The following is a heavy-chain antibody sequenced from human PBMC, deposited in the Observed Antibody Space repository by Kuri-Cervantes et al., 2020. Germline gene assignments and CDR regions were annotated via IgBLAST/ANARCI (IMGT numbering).Heavy chain of an antibody. J-gene: IGHJ6*02. D-gene: IGHD6-13*01. CDR2: IKSKTDGGTT. Sequence: GGSLRLSCAASGFTFSNAWMSWVRQAPGKGLEWVGRIKSKTDGGTTDYAAPVKGRFTISRDDSKNTLYLQMNSLKTEDTAVYYRTTVKDTGYSSSWFSFYYYYGMDVWGQGTTVTVSS. CDR1: GFTFSNAW. CDR3: TTVKDTGYSSSWFSFYYYYGMDV. V-gene: IGHV3-15*01.